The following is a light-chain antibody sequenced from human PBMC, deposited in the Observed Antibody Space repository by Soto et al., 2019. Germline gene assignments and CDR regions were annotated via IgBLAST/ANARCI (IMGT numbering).Light chain of an antibody. CDR1: SSNIGSNY. V-gene: IGLV1-47*01. CDR3: AAWNDGLGGPV. J-gene: IGLJ2*01. CDR2: RNN. Sequence: QSVLTQPPSASGTPGQRVTISCSGSSSNIGSNYVYWYQQLPGTAPKLLIYRNNQRPSGVPDRFSGSKSGTSASLAISGLRSWEEGGYYCAAWNDGLGGPVFGGGTKLTVL.